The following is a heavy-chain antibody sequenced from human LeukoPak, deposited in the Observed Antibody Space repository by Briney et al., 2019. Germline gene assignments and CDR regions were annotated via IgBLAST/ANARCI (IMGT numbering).Heavy chain of an antibody. D-gene: IGHD2-15*01. V-gene: IGHV4-59*01. Sequence: SETLPLTCTVSGGSISTYYWSWIRQPPGKGLEWIAYIYYSGITSYNPSLKSRVTISVDTSKNQFSLRLSSVTAADTAVYYCARSEGGRNSYWYFDLWGRGTLVTVSS. CDR3: ARSEGGRNSYWYFDL. CDR2: IYYSGIT. CDR1: GGSISTYY. J-gene: IGHJ2*01.